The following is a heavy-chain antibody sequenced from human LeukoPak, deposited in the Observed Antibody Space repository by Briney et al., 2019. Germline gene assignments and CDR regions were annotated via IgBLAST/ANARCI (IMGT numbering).Heavy chain of an antibody. D-gene: IGHD3-10*01. V-gene: IGHV1-2*02. CDR1: GYTFTGYY. J-gene: IGHJ4*02. CDR2: INPNSGST. CDR3: ARGRELLWFGELLISDY. Sequence: ASVKVSCKASGYTFTGYYMHWVRQAPGQGLEWLGWINPNSGSTNYAQKLQGRVTMTRDTSINTAYMELSRLRSDDTAVYYCARGRELLWFGELLISDYWGQGTLVTVSS.